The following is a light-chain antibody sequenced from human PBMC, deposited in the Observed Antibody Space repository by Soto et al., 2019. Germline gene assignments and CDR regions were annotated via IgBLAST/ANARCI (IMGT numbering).Light chain of an antibody. CDR2: LGS. CDR3: MQALQTPLT. V-gene: IGKV2-28*01. Sequence: DIVMTQSPLSLPVTPGEPASISCRSSQSLLHSNGYNYLDWYQQKPGQSPQLLIYLGSNRASGVPDRFHGSGSCTDFTVKISRVEAEDVGVYYCMQALQTPLTFGRGTKVEIK. J-gene: IGKJ4*01. CDR1: QSLLHSNGYNY.